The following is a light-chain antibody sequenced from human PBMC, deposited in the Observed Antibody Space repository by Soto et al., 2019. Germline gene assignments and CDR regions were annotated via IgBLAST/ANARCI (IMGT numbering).Light chain of an antibody. CDR1: SSDVGGYNY. CDR2: EVS. J-gene: IGLJ1*01. Sequence: QSVRTQPASVPGSPGQSITISCTGTSSDVGGYNYVSWYQQHPGKAPKLMIYEVSNRPSGVSNRFSGSKSGNTASLTISGLQAVDEADYYCTSYTSISLYVFGTGTKVTVL. CDR3: TSYTSISLYV. V-gene: IGLV2-14*01.